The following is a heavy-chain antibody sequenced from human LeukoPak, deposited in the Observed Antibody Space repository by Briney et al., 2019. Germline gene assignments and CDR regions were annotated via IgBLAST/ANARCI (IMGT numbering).Heavy chain of an antibody. CDR2: IYYSGST. Sequence: SETLSLTCTVSGGSISSSSYYWGWIRQPPGKGLEWIGSIYYSGSTYYNPFLKSRVTISVDTSKNQFSLKLSSVTAADTAVYYCARVPLLWFGELDDAFDIWGQGTMVTVSS. CDR3: ARVPLLWFGELDDAFDI. V-gene: IGHV4-39*07. CDR1: GGSISSSSYY. D-gene: IGHD3-10*01. J-gene: IGHJ3*02.